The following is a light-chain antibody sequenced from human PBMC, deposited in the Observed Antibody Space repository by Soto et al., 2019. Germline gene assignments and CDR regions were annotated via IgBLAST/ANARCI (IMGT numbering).Light chain of an antibody. Sequence: QPVLTQPPSVAGSPGQSGTISCTGTSSDVGSYNRVSWYQQPPGTAPKLMIYEVSNRPSGVPDRFSGSKSGNTASLTISGLQAEDEADYYCSSYTSSSIYVFGTGTKLTVL. V-gene: IGLV2-18*02. CDR1: SSDVGSYNR. J-gene: IGLJ1*01. CDR2: EVS. CDR3: SSYTSSSIYV.